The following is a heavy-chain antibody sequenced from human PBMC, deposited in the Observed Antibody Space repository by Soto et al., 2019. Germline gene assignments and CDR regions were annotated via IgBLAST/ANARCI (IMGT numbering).Heavy chain of an antibody. V-gene: IGHV3-21*01. D-gene: IGHD5-12*01. J-gene: IGHJ4*02. CDR2: ISSSSSDI. CDR3: AKDSQNWWLRSFDY. CDR1: GFKFSSYS. Sequence: GGSLRLSCVASGFKFSSYSMNWVRQAPGKGLEWVSSISSSSSDINYADSVKGRFTISRDNARNSLYLQMNSLRVEDTAVYYCAKDSQNWWLRSFDYWGQGTLVTVSS.